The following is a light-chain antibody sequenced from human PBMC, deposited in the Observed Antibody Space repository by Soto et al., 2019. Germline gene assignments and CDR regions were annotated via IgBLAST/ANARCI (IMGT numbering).Light chain of an antibody. CDR1: SSDVGASNF. CDR2: DVS. J-gene: IGLJ2*01. V-gene: IGLV2-11*01. CDR3: CSYVEAYTP. Sequence: QSALTQPRSVSGSPGQSVTISCTGTSSDVGASNFVSWFQQHSGKAPKLIIYDVSERPSGVPDRFSGSKSGNTASLTISGLQTEDEADYYCCSYVEAYTPFGGGTKLTVL.